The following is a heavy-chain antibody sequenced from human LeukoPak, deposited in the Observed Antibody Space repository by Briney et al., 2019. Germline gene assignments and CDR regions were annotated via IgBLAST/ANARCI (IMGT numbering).Heavy chain of an antibody. Sequence: SETLSLTCTVSGGSISSYYWSWIRRPAGKGLEWIGRIYTSGSTNYNPSLKSRVTMSVDTSKNQFSLKLSSVTAADTAVYYCARDGDSGSYIDYWGQGTLVTVSS. CDR2: IYTSGST. V-gene: IGHV4-4*07. CDR3: ARDGDSGSYIDY. J-gene: IGHJ4*02. CDR1: GGSISSYY. D-gene: IGHD1-26*01.